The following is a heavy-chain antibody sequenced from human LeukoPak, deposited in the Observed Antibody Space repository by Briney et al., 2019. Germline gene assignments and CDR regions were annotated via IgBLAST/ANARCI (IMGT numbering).Heavy chain of an antibody. Sequence: GGSLRLSCAASGFTLSGYAMSWVRQAPGKGLEWGSAIRGNGGSTYYADSVKGRFTISRDNSKNTLYLQLNSLRAEDTAIDYCARGGIPGIAVNWGQGTLVTVSS. J-gene: IGHJ4*02. D-gene: IGHD6-19*01. CDR3: ARGGIPGIAVN. CDR2: IRGNGGST. V-gene: IGHV3-23*01. CDR1: GFTLSGYA.